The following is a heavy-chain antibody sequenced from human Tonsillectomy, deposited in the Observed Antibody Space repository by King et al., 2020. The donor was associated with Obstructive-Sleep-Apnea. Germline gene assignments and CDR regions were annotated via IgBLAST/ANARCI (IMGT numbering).Heavy chain of an antibody. D-gene: IGHD3-16*01. CDR1: GYSISSGYY. J-gene: IGHJ4*02. V-gene: IGHV4-38-2*02. CDR3: ARDQASAFGIMRTSPFDY. CDR2: IYHSGST. Sequence: VQLQESGPGLVKPSETLSLTCTVSGYSISSGYYWGWIRQPPGKGLEWIGSIYHSGSTYYNPSLKSRVTISVDTSKNQFSLKLTSVTAADTAVYYCARDQASAFGIMRTSPFDYWGQGTLVTVSS.